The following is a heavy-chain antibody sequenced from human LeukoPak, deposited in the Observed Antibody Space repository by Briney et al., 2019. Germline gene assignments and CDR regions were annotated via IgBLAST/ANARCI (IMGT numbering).Heavy chain of an antibody. CDR3: ARGDYGGDYFDY. Sequence: GGSLRLSCAASGFTFSNYWMIWVRQAPGKGLEWVGNIKQDGSEKRYADSVEGRFTISRDNAKNSLYLQMNSLRAEDTAVYYCARGDYGGDYFDYWGQGTLVTVSS. J-gene: IGHJ4*02. CDR2: IKQDGSEK. D-gene: IGHD4-23*01. CDR1: GFTFSNYW. V-gene: IGHV3-7*05.